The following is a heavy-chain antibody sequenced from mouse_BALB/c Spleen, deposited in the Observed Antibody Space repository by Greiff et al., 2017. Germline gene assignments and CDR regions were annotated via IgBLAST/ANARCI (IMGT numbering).Heavy chain of an antibody. Sequence: VQLQQSGAELVRPGASVTLSCKASGYTFTDYEMHWVKQTPVHGLEWIGAIDPETGGTAYNQKFKGKATLTADKSSSTAYMELRSLTSEDSAVYYCTRKDGSSESWYFDVWGAGTTVTVSS. CDR3: TRKDGSSESWYFDV. V-gene: IGHV1-15*01. D-gene: IGHD1-1*01. CDR1: GYTFTDYE. CDR2: IDPETGGT. J-gene: IGHJ1*01.